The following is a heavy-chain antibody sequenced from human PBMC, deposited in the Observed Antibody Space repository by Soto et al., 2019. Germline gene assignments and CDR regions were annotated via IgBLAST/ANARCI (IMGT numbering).Heavy chain of an antibody. CDR1: GFTFSNDV. Sequence: EVQLLESGGGLVQPGGSLRLSCAASGFTFSNDVMSWVRQAPGKGLEWVSSISGLATNIYYADSVKGRFSISRDNSRNTVYLQINSLRAEDTAVYYCARDLGMNSGRYYACYFDSWGQGTLVTVSS. D-gene: IGHD3-10*01. CDR3: ARDLGMNSGRYYACYFDS. J-gene: IGHJ4*02. CDR2: ISGLATNI. V-gene: IGHV3-23*01.